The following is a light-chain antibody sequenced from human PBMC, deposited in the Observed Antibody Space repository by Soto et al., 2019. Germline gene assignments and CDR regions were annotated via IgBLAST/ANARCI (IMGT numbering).Light chain of an antibody. CDR1: KNDIGVYDF. CDR2: EVV. CDR3: KSYAGSNTYV. Sequence: QSSLTHPPSSSGSPGQSVTISCTGTKNDIGVYDFVSWYQHHPGKAPRLIIYEVVQRPSGVPDRFSGSKSGNTASLTVSGLQAADEADYFCKSYAGSNTYVFGSGTNVTGL. J-gene: IGLJ1*01. V-gene: IGLV2-8*01.